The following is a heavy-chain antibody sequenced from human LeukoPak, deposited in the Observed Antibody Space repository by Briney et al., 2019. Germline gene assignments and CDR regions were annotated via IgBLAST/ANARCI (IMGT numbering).Heavy chain of an antibody. CDR2: ISAYNGNT. D-gene: IGHD3-22*01. CDR3: ARSSTYVVIPDY. J-gene: IGHJ4*02. CDR1: GYTFTSYG. V-gene: IGHV1-18*01. Sequence: ASVTVSCKASGYTFTSYGISWVRQAPGQGLEWMGWISAYNGNTNYAQKLQGRVTMTTDTSTSTAYMELRSLRSEDTAVYYCARSSTYVVIPDYWGQGTLVTVSS.